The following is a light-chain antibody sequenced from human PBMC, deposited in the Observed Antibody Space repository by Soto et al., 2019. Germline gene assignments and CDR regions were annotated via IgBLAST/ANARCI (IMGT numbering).Light chain of an antibody. Sequence: EIVMTQSPATLSVSPGERATLSCRASQSVSSNLAWYQQKPGQAPKLLIYAASTRPTGIPARFSGSGSGTEFTLTISSLQSEDFAVYYCQQYNNCPGTFGQGTKVEIK. CDR1: QSVSSN. V-gene: IGKV3-15*01. CDR3: QQYNNCPGT. J-gene: IGKJ1*01. CDR2: AAS.